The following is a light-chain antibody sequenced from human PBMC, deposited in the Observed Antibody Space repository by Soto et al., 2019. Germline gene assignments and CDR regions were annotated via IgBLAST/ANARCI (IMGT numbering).Light chain of an antibody. J-gene: IGLJ1*01. CDR1: SSDIGGYNF. Sequence: QSVLTQPPSASGSPGQSVTISCTGTSSDIGGYNFVSWYQQHPGKAPKLMIYEVTKRPSGVPDRFSGSKSGNTASLTVSGLLAEDEADYYCASYTSRGTRVFGTGTKVTVL. CDR2: EVT. CDR3: ASYTSRGTRV. V-gene: IGLV2-8*01.